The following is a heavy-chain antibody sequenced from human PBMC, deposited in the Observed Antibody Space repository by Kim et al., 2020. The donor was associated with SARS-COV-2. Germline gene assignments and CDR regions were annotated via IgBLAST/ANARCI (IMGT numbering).Heavy chain of an antibody. CDR2: ISSSSSYI. Sequence: GGSLRLSCAASGFTFSSYSMNWVRQAPGKGLEWVSSISSSSSYIYYADSVKGRFTISRDNAKNSLYLQMNSLRAEDTAVYYCARAHQVRAAAGTINYYGMDVWGQGTTVTVSS. CDR3: ARAHQVRAAAGTINYYGMDV. J-gene: IGHJ6*02. V-gene: IGHV3-21*01. CDR1: GFTFSSYS. D-gene: IGHD6-13*01.